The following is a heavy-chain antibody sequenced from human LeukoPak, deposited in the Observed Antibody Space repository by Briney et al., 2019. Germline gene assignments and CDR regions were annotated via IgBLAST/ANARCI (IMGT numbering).Heavy chain of an antibody. CDR3: ARAMGRDWYFDL. V-gene: IGHV1-8*01. CDR1: GYTFTSYD. CDR2: MNPNSGNT. J-gene: IGHJ2*01. Sequence: ASVKVSCKASGYTFTSYDLNWVRQATGQGLEWMGWMNPNSGNTGYAQKFQGRVTMTRNTSISTAYMELSSLRSEDTAVYYCARAMGRDWYFDLWGRGTLVTVSS. D-gene: IGHD3-10*01.